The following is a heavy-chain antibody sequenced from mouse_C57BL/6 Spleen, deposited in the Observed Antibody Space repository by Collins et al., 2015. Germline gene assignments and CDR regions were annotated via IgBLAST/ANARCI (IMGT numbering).Heavy chain of an antibody. V-gene: IGHV8-8*01. J-gene: IGHJ1*03. CDR3: ARLYYYGSHWYFDV. Sequence: ESGPGILQPSQTLSLTCSFSGFSLSTFGMGVGWIRQPSGKGLEWLAHIWWDDDKYYNPALKSRLTISKDTSKNQVFLKIANVDTADTATYYCARLYYYGSHWYFDVWGTGTTVTVSS. D-gene: IGHD1-1*01. CDR2: IWWDDDK. CDR1: GFSLSTFGMG.